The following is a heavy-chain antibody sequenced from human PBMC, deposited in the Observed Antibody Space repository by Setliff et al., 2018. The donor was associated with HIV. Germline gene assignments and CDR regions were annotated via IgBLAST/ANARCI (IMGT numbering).Heavy chain of an antibody. J-gene: IGHJ4*02. CDR1: GYTFTNYY. CDR2: IYPGGARR. Sequence: GASVKVSCKASGYTFTNYYMHWVRQAPGQGLEWMGIIYPGGARRSYAQKFQGRVTMTWDTSTSTVYMELRSLRSDDTAVYYCARDHPGIAYWGQGTMVTVSS. CDR3: ARDHPGIAY. V-gene: IGHV1-46*01.